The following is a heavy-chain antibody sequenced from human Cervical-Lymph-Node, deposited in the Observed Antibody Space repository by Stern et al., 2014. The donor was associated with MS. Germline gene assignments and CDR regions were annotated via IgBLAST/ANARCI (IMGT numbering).Heavy chain of an antibody. J-gene: IGHJ3*02. CDR1: GFPLSSYA. CDR2: ISYDGSNK. Sequence: VESGGGVVQPGRTLRLSCAASGFPLSSYAMHWLRQTPGKRLDRVSGISYDGSNKYYADSVNGRFTISRDNSKNTLYLQMNSLRGEDTAVYYCARAGRDGYNDAFHIWGQGTMVTVSS. CDR3: ARAGRDGYNDAFHI. V-gene: IGHV3-30-3*01. D-gene: IGHD5-24*01.